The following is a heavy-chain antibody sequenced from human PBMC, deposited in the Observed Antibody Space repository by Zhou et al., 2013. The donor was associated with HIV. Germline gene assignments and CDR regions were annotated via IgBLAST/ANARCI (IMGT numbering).Heavy chain of an antibody. Sequence: QVHLVQSGAEVRRPGSSVRVSCKASGGSFSIYAVSWVRQAPGQGLEWMGWISTFNGNTNYAQKLQGRVTMTTDTSTSTAYMELSSLRSEDTAVYYCARALLTLSGSYWPDAFDIWGQGTMVTVSS. V-gene: IGHV1-18*01. J-gene: IGHJ3*02. D-gene: IGHD1-26*01. CDR3: ARALLTLSGSYWPDAFDI. CDR2: ISTFNGNT. CDR1: GGSFSIYA.